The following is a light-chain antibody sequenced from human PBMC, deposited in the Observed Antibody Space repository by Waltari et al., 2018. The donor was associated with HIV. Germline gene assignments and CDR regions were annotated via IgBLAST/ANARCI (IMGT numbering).Light chain of an antibody. CDR2: WAS. CDR3: HQYYTTPYT. V-gene: IGKV4-1*01. J-gene: IGKJ2*01. Sequence: DIVMTQSPDSLAVSLGERATMNCKSSQSILSSSNNRKYLAWYQQKPGQPPKLLIYWASARDAWVPDRFIGRGSGTDFSLTISSLQAEDVAVYFCHQYYTTPYTFGQGTKLEIK. CDR1: QSILSSSNNRKY.